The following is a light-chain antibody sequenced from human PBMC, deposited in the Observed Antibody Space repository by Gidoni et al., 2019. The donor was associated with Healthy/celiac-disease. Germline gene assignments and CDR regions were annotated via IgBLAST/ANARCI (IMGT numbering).Light chain of an antibody. CDR3: AAWDDSLNGWV. V-gene: IGLV1-44*01. Sequence: QSVLTQPPSASGTPGQRVTISCSGSVSNIGSNTVDWYRHLPGTAPKLLLYSNIQRPSGVPDRFSGSKSGTSASLAISGLQSEDEADYYCAAWDDSLNGWVFGAGTKLTVL. CDR2: SNI. CDR1: VSNIGSNT. J-gene: IGLJ3*02.